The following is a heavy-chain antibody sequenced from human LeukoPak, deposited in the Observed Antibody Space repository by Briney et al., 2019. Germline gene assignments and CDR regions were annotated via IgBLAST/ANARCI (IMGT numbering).Heavy chain of an antibody. Sequence: PGGSLRLSCAASGFTFSNYEMNWVRQAPGKGLEWVSYIGSTGTTIYYPDSVKGRFTISRDNAKNSPYLQLNSLRAEDTAVYYCARGAHYYDGTTYYPPIDYWGQGTLVTVSS. V-gene: IGHV3-48*03. CDR3: ARGAHYYDGTTYYPPIDY. J-gene: IGHJ4*02. CDR1: GFTFSNYE. D-gene: IGHD3-22*01. CDR2: IGSTGTTI.